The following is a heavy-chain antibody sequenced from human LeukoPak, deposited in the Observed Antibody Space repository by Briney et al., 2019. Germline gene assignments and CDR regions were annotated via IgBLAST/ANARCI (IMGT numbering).Heavy chain of an antibody. CDR1: GYTFTSYY. V-gene: IGHV1-46*01. CDR3: ARGPLVRLPSSFDP. J-gene: IGHJ5*02. CDR2: VKPSDGST. Sequence: GASVTGSCKASGYTFTSYYMHWVRQAPGQGLEWMGIVKPSDGSTSYAQKFQGRVTMTRDTSIRTAYMEPSSLRSDDTAAYYCARGPLVRLPSSFDPWGQGTLVTVSS. D-gene: IGHD3-16*02.